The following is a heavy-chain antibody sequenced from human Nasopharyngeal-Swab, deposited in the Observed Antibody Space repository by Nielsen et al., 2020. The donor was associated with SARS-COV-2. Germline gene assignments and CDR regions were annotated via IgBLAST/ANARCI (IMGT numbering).Heavy chain of an antibody. V-gene: IGHV3-23*01. J-gene: IGHJ3*02. CDR3: AKDATRMIAVVITVLAFDI. CDR1: GFTFSSYA. D-gene: IGHD3-22*01. CDR2: ISGSGGST. Sequence: GGSLRLSCAASGFTFSSYAMSWVRQAPGKGLEWVSAISGSGGSTYYADSVKGRFTISRDNSKNTLYLQMNSLRAEDTAVYYCAKDATRMIAVVITVLAFDIWGQGTMVTVSS.